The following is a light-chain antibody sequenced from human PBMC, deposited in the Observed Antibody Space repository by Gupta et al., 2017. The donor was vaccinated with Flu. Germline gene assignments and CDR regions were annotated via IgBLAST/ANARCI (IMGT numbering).Light chain of an antibody. CDR2: AAS. J-gene: IGKJ1*01. CDR3: QQSYNVPRT. CDR1: QTIDRY. Sequence: GDRITITCRASQTIDRYVNWYQQTPGKAPELLISAASSLVSGVPSRFSGDGAGRDFTLTISSLQPEDFGTFYCQQSYNVPRTFGQGTKVEIK. V-gene: IGKV1-39*01.